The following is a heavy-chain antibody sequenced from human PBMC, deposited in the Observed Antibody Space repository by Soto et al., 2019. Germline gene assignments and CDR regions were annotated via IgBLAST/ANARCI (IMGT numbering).Heavy chain of an antibody. J-gene: IGHJ4*02. CDR3: ARGASSGWTHSFDY. D-gene: IGHD6-19*01. CDR1: GFTFSSYW. CDR2: INSAGSST. V-gene: IGHV3-74*01. Sequence: EVQLGESGGGLVEPGGSLRLSCAASGFTFSSYWMHWVRQAPGKGLVWVARINSAGSSTNYADSVKGRLTISRDNAKNTVYLQMNSLRDEDTALYYCARGASSGWTHSFDYWGQGSLVTVSS.